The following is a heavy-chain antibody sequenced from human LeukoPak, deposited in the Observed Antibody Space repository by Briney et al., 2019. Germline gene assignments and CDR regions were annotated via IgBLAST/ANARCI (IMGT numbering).Heavy chain of an antibody. CDR2: IKSKADGGTT. CDR1: GFTVSNAW. CDR3: TLYSGYQFDY. Sequence: GGSLRLSCAASGFTVSNAWVSWVRQAPGKGLEWVGRIKSKADGGTTDYAAPVKGRFTISRDDSKNTLSLQMNSLKTEDTAVYYCTLYSGYQFDYWGRGTLVTVSS. J-gene: IGHJ4*01. V-gene: IGHV3-15*01. D-gene: IGHD5-12*01.